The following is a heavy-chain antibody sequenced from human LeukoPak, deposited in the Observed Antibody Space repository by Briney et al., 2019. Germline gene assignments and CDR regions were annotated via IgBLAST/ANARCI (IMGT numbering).Heavy chain of an antibody. CDR1: GGSFSGYY. CDR2: INHSGST. J-gene: IGHJ4*02. CDR3: ARDRPGSYFDY. V-gene: IGHV4-34*01. Sequence: SETLSLTCAVYGGSFSGYYWSWIRQPPGKGLEWIGEINHSGSTNYNPSLKSRVTISVDTSKNQFSLKLSSVTAADTAVYYCARDRPGSYFDYWGQGTLVTVSS.